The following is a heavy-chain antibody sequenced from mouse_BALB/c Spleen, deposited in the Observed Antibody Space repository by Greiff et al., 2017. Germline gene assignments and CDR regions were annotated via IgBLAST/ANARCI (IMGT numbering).Heavy chain of an antibody. D-gene: IGHD2-3*01. Sequence: EVQLVESGTVLARPGASVKMSCKASGYTFTSYWMHWVKQRPGQGLEWIGAIYPGNSDTSYNQKFKGKAKLTAVTSTSTAYMELSSLTNEDSAVYYCTRGVYDGSAGAMDYWGQGTSVTVSS. CDR2: IYPGNSDT. CDR1: GYTFTSYW. J-gene: IGHJ4*01. V-gene: IGHV1-5*01. CDR3: TRGVYDGSAGAMDY.